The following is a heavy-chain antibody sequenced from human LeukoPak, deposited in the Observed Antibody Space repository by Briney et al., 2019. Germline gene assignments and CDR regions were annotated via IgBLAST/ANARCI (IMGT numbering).Heavy chain of an antibody. D-gene: IGHD1-26*01. CDR1: GYTFTSYD. J-gene: IGHJ3*02. CDR3: ARLSLLLPDAFDI. Sequence: ASVKVSCKASGYTFTSYDINWVRQATGQGLEWMGWMNPNCGNTGYAQKFQGRVTIIRNTSISTTYMELSSLRSEETAVYYCARLSLLLPDAFDIWGQGTMVTVPS. V-gene: IGHV1-8*03. CDR2: MNPNCGNT.